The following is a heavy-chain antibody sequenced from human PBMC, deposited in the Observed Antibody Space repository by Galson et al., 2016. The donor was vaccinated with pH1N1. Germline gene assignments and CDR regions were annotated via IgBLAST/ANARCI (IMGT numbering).Heavy chain of an antibody. CDR1: GFSLSTSGVG. D-gene: IGHD4-17*01. CDR2: IYWNDDK. Sequence: PALVKPTQTLTLTCTFSGFSLSTSGVGVRWIRQPPGKALEWLALIYWNDDKRYSPSLKSRLTITKDTSKNQVVLKMTNMDPVDTATYYCAHSLYGDYVGWFDPWGQGLLVTVSS. V-gene: IGHV2-5*01. J-gene: IGHJ5*02. CDR3: AHSLYGDYVGWFDP.